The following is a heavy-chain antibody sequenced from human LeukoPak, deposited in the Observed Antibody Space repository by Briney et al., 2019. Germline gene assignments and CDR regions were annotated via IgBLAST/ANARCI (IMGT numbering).Heavy chain of an antibody. V-gene: IGHV1-2*02. CDR1: GYTFTGYY. CDR2: INPNSGGT. CDR3: ARPSQPGGHPLPYDYFDY. J-gene: IGHJ4*02. Sequence: ASVKVSCKASGYTFTGYYMHWVRQAPGQGLEWMGWINPNSGGTNYAQKFQGRVTMTRDTSISTAYMELSRLRSDDTAVYYCARPSQPGGHPLPYDYFDYWGQGTLVTVSS. D-gene: IGHD3-10*01.